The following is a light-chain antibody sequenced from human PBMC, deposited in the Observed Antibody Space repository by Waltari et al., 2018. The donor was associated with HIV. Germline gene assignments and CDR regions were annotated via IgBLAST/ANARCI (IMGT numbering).Light chain of an antibody. Sequence: QSALTQPASVSGSPGQSITISCTGTSSAVGSYNLVSWYQPHPGKAPKLMIYEGSNRRSGGSIRFSGSKSGNTASLTISGLQAEDEADYYCCSYAGSSTWVFGGGTKLTVL. V-gene: IGLV2-23*01. CDR1: SSAVGSYNL. J-gene: IGLJ3*02. CDR3: CSYAGSSTWV. CDR2: EGS.